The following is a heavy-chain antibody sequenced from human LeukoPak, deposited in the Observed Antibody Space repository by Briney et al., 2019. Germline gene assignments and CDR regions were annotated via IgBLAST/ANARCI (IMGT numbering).Heavy chain of an antibody. CDR3: AREPSGYYFDY. J-gene: IGHJ4*02. CDR2: ISSSGSTI. D-gene: IGHD1-26*01. CDR1: GFTFSSYE. V-gene: IGHV3-48*03. Sequence: GGSLRLSCAASGFTFSSYEMNWVRQAPGKGLEWVSYISSSGSTIYYADSVKGRFTISRDNAKNSLYLQMNSLRAEDTAVYYCAREPSGYYFDYWGQGTLATVSS.